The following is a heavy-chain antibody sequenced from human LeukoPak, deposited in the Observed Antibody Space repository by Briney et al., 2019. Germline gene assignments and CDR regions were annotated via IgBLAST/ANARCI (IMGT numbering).Heavy chain of an antibody. V-gene: IGHV4-59*12. CDR3: ARDNIVTTIPPVGGFDI. CDR2: IYYSGST. CDR1: GGSISSYY. J-gene: IGHJ3*02. D-gene: IGHD5-12*01. Sequence: SETLSLTCTVSGGSISSYYWSWIRQPPGKGLEWIGYIYYSGSTNYNPSLKSRVTISVDTSKNQFSLKLSSVTAADTAVYYCARDNIVTTIPPVGGFDIWGQGTMVTVSS.